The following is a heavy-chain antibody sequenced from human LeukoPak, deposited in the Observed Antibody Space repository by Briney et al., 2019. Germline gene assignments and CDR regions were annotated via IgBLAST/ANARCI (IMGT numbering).Heavy chain of an antibody. CDR1: GFTIDDHA. J-gene: IGHJ4*02. V-gene: IGHV3-9*01. CDR2: VSWNSGII. Sequence: GKSLRLSCVASGFTIDDHAMHWVRQAPGKGLEWVSGVSWNSGIIGYADSLKGRFTISRDNAKNSLYLQMNSLRAEDTALYYCARDRGLGWYYFDYWGQGTLVTVSS. CDR3: ARDRGLGWYYFDY. D-gene: IGHD6-19*01.